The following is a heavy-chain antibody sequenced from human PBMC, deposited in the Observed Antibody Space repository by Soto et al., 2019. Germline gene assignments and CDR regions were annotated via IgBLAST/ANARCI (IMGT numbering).Heavy chain of an antibody. CDR1: GYTFTSYG. Sequence: GASVKVSCKASGYTFTSYGISWVRQAPGQGLEWMGWISAYNGNTNYAQKLQGRVTMTTDTSTSTAYMELRSLRSDDTAVYYCASLIAVAGKDAFDIWGQGTMVTVSS. CDR3: ASLIAVAGKDAFDI. D-gene: IGHD6-19*01. V-gene: IGHV1-18*01. CDR2: ISAYNGNT. J-gene: IGHJ3*02.